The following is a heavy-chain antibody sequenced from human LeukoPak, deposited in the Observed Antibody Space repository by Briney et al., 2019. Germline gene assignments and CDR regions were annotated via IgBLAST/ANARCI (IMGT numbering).Heavy chain of an antibody. CDR2: IYTGGST. CDR1: GGSISSGNYY. D-gene: IGHD3-16*01. Sequence: SETLSLTCTVSGGSISSGNYYWSWIRQPAGKGLEFIGRIYTGGSTTYNPSLKSRVSISLDTSNNQFSLKLSSVTAADTAVYYCARWVGEDDAFDIWGQGTMVTVSS. CDR3: ARWVGEDDAFDI. V-gene: IGHV4-61*02. J-gene: IGHJ3*02.